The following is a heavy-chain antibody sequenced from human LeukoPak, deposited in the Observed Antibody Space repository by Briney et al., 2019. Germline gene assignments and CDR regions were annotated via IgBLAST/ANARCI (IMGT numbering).Heavy chain of an antibody. CDR3: AKVGDLHYYGSGSYGY. J-gene: IGHJ4*02. CDR2: ISGSGGSA. V-gene: IGHV3-23*01. CDR1: GFTFSSYA. D-gene: IGHD3-10*01. Sequence: QAGGSLRLSCAASGFTFSSYAMSWVRQAPGKGLEWVSAISGSGGSAYYADSVKGRFTISRDNSKNTLYLQMNSLRAEDTAVYYCAKVGDLHYYGSGSYGYWGQGTLVTVSS.